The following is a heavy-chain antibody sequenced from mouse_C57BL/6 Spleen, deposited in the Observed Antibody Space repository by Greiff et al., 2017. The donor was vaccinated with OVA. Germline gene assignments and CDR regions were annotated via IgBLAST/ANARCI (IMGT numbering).Heavy chain of an antibody. CDR1: GFSLTSYG. CDR2: IWSGGST. V-gene: IGHV2-2*01. J-gene: IGHJ2*01. Sequence: VQLVESGPGLVQPSQSLSITCTVSGFSLTSYGVHWVRQSPGKGLEWLGVIWSGGSTDYNAAPIPSPRISKDNSKGQVFFKMNRLQADDTAIYYCARIYDGYFDDWGQGTTLTVSS. D-gene: IGHD2-3*01. CDR3: ARIYDGYFDD.